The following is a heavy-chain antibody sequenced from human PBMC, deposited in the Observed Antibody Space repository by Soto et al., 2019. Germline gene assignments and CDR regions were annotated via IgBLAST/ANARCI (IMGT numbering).Heavy chain of an antibody. V-gene: IGHV3-11*06. CDR3: ARDGDVAAAVYYYYYGMDV. J-gene: IGHJ6*02. CDR1: GFTFSDYY. CDR2: ISSSSSYT. Sequence: PGGSLRLSCAASGFTFSDYYMSWIRQAPGKGLEWVSYISSSSSYTNYADSVKGRFTISRDNAKNSLYLQMNSLRAEDTAVYYCARDGDVAAAVYYYYYGMDVWGQGTTVTVSS. D-gene: IGHD6-13*01.